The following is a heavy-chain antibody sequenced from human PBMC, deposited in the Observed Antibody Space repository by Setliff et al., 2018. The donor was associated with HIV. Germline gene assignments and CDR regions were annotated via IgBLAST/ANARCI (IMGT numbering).Heavy chain of an antibody. CDR3: AKDAVQANKRWDWFDP. CDR1: GFTLSNYW. D-gene: IGHD6-19*01. V-gene: IGHV3-7*03. CDR2: IKKDGNER. Sequence: PGGSLRLSCAASGFTLSNYWMNWVRQAPGKGLEWVANIKKDGNERYYVDSVEGRFSISRDNAKNSVFLQMNSLRAEDTAVYYCAKDAVQANKRWDWFDPWGQGVLVTVSS. J-gene: IGHJ5*02.